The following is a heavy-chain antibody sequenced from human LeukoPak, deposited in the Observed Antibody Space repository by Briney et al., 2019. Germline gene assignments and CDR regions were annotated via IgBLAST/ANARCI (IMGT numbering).Heavy chain of an antibody. CDR2: IYYSGST. CDR3: ARAVNYRFDP. Sequence: SETLSLTCTVSGGSISSGGYYWSWIRQHPGKGLEWIGYIYYSGSTYYNPSLKSRVTISVDTSKNQFSLELSSVTAADTAVYYCARAVNYRFDPWGQGTLVTVSS. D-gene: IGHD1-7*01. V-gene: IGHV4-31*03. J-gene: IGHJ5*02. CDR1: GGSISSGGYY.